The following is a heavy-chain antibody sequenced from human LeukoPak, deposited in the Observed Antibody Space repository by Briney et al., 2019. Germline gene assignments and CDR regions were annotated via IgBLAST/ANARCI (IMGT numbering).Heavy chain of an antibody. CDR3: ARDQGTSYLSSFDY. CDR1: GFTFSSYS. V-gene: IGHV3-30*19. D-gene: IGHD6-6*01. Sequence: GGSLRLSCAASGFTFSSYSMNWVRQAPGKGLVGGAIISYDGSNEYYADSVKGRFTISRDNSKNTLYLQMNSLRAADTPVYYCARDQGTSYLSSFDYWGQGALVTASS. J-gene: IGHJ4*02. CDR2: ISYDGSNE.